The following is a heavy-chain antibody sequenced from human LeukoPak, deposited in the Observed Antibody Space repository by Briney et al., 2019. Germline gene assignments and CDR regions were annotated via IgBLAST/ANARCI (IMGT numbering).Heavy chain of an antibody. CDR2: INHSGST. Sequence: SETLSLTCAVYGGSFSGYYWSWIRQPPGKGLEWIGEINHSGSTNYNPSLKSRVTISVDTSKNQFSLKLSSVTAADTAVYYCARGRSRYCSSTSCYPHSFDPWGQGTLVTASS. V-gene: IGHV4-34*01. D-gene: IGHD2-2*01. CDR3: ARGRSRYCSSTSCYPHSFDP. J-gene: IGHJ5*02. CDR1: GGSFSGYY.